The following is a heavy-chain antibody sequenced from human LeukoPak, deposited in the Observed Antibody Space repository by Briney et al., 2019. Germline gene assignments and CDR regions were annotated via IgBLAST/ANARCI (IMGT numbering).Heavy chain of an antibody. CDR3: ARGGWYKGYFQY. D-gene: IGHD1-1*01. J-gene: IGHJ1*01. CDR2: IYYSGST. V-gene: IGHV4-59*01. Sequence: SETLSLTCTVSGGSISSYYWSWIRQPPGKGLEWIGYIYYSGSTNYNPSLKSRVTISVDTSKNQFSLKLSSVTAADTAVYYCARGGWYKGYFQYWGQGTLVTVSS. CDR1: GGSISSYY.